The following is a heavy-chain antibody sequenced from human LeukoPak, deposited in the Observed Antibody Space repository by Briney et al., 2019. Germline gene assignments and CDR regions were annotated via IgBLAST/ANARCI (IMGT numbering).Heavy chain of an antibody. J-gene: IGHJ4*02. D-gene: IGHD3-3*01. CDR3: AKTYYDFWSGPSCFDY. V-gene: IGHV3-43*02. CDR2: ISGDGGST. CDR1: GFTFDDYA. Sequence: GGSLRLSCAASGFTFDDYAMHWVRQAPGKGLEWVSLISGDGGSTYYADSAKGRFTISRDNSKNSLYLQMNSLRTEDTALYYCAKTYYDFWSGPSCFDYWGQGTLVTVSS.